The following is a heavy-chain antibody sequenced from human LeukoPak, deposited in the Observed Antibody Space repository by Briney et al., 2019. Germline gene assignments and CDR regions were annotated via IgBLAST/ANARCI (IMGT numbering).Heavy chain of an antibody. V-gene: IGHV4-34*01. CDR3: ARDRVGQQLVGRNYYYYYMDV. J-gene: IGHJ6*03. Sequence: PSETLSLTCAVYGGSFSGYYWSWSRQPPGKVLEWIGEINHSGSTNYNPSLKSRVTISVDTSKNQFSLKLSSVTATDTAVYYCARDRVGQQLVGRNYYYYYMDVWGKGTTVTISS. D-gene: IGHD6-13*01. CDR2: INHSGST. CDR1: GGSFSGYY.